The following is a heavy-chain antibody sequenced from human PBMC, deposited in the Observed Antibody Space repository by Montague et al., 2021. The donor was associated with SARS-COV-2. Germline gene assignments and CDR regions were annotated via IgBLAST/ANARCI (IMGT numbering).Heavy chain of an antibody. CDR2: IYTSGGT. J-gene: IGHJ3*02. CDR1: GGSISSYY. CDR3: AREGSEVSYGQIDAFDI. D-gene: IGHD5-18*01. V-gene: IGHV4-4*07. Sequence: SETLSLTCTVSGGSISSYYWSWIRQPAGKGLEWIGRIYTSGGTNYNPSLKSRVTMSVDTSKNQFSLKLSSVTAADTAVYYCAREGSEVSYGQIDAFDIWGQGTMVTVSS.